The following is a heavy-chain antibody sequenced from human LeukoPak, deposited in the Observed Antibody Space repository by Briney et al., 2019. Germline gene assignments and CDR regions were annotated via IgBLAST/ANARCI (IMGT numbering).Heavy chain of an antibody. CDR1: GFTFASSP. Sequence: TSVKVSFKASGFTFASSPMQWVRQARGQRLEWIGWIVVGSGNTNYAQKFQERVTITRDMSTSTAYMELSSLRSEDTAVYYCASGSGWYSPDYWGQGTLVTVSS. CDR3: ASGSGWYSPDY. V-gene: IGHV1-58*02. D-gene: IGHD6-19*01. CDR2: IVVGSGNT. J-gene: IGHJ4*02.